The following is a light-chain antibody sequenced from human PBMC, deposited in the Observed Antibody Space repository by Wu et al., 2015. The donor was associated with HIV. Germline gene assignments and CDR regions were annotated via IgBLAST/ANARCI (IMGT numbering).Light chain of an antibody. J-gene: IGKJ5*01. CDR2: AAS. CDR1: QGIRSS. V-gene: IGKV1-12*01. Sequence: DIQMTQSPSSVSASVGDRVTITCRASQGIRSSLAWYQRKPGKAPKLLIYAASSLQSGVPSRFSGSGSGTDFTLTINSLQPEDFATYYCQQANSFPLTFGQGTRLEIK. CDR3: QQANSFPLT.